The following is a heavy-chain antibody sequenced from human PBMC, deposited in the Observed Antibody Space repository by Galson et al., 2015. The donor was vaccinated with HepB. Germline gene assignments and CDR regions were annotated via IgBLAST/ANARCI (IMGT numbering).Heavy chain of an antibody. J-gene: IGHJ6*02. D-gene: IGHD3-10*01. CDR3: AREGDTMVRGVIITGWEYYGMDV. CDR1: GSTFTSYA. Sequence: SVKVSCKASGSTFTSYAMNWVRQAPGQGLEWMGWINTNTGNPTYAQGFTGRFVFSLDTSVSTAYLQISSLKAEDTAVYYCAREGDTMVRGVIITGWEYYGMDVWGQGTTVTVSS. V-gene: IGHV7-4-1*02. CDR2: INTNTGNP.